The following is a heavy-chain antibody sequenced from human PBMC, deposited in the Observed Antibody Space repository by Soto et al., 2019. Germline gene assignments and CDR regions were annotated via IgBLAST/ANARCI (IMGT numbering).Heavy chain of an antibody. CDR3: ARRTDDGTFDY. V-gene: IGHV2-5*02. D-gene: IGHD1-1*01. CDR1: GFSLSTSGVG. Sequence: KESGPTLVKPTQTLTLTCTFSGFSLSTSGVGVGWIRQPPGKALEWLALIYWDNDKRYSPSLKSRLTITKDTSRNQVVLTMTNMDPVDTATYFCARRTDDGTFDYWGQGTLVIVSS. CDR2: IYWDNDK. J-gene: IGHJ4*02.